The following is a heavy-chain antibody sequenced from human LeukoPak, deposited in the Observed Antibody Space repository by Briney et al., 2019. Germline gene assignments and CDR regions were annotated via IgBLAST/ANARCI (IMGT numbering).Heavy chain of an antibody. D-gene: IGHD2-15*01. CDR2: IWYDGSNI. CDR3: ARDGRSGGSDYFDY. CDR1: GFTFSSYG. V-gene: IGHV3-33*01. Sequence: GGSLRLSCAASGFTFSSYGMHWVRQAPGKGLEWVAVIWYDGSNIYYADSVKGRFTISRDNSKNTLYLQMNSLRAEDTAVYYCARDGRSGGSDYFDYWGQGTLVTVSS. J-gene: IGHJ4*02.